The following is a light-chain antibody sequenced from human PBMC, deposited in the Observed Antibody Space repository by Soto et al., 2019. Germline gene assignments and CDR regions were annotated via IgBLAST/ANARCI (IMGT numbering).Light chain of an antibody. Sequence: AIRMTQSPSSLSASTGDRVTITCRASQGISSYLAWYQQKPGKAPKLLIYAAYNLQSGVPSRFSGSGSGTDFTLTISCLQSEDFATYYCQQYYSYPGTFGQGTKVEIK. V-gene: IGKV1-8*01. CDR1: QGISSY. J-gene: IGKJ1*01. CDR3: QQYYSYPGT. CDR2: AAY.